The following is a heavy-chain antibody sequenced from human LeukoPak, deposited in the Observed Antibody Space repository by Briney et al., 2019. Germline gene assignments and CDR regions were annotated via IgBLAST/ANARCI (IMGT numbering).Heavy chain of an antibody. D-gene: IGHD2-2*01. CDR2: ISYDGSKK. CDR1: GFSFSSYA. J-gene: IGHJ4*02. Sequence: PGGSLRLSCEASGFSFSSYAIHWVRQAPGKGLEWVAVISYDGSKKYYADSGKGRFTISRSSSKKTVYMEMNGLRPEDTAMYFCARGGAYQLRAAPFDYWGQGTLVTVSS. CDR3: ARGGAYQLRAAPFDY. V-gene: IGHV3-30-3*01.